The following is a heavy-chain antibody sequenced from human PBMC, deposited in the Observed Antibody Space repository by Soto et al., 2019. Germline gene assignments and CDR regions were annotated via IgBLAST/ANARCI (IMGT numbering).Heavy chain of an antibody. Sequence: QVQLVQSGAEVKKPGSSVKVSCKASGGTFSSYAISWVRQAPGQGLEWMGGIIPIFGTANYAQKFQGRVTITADESTSTAYMELSSLRSEDTAVYYCASEGDRGRTYYDGMDVWGQGTTVTVSS. J-gene: IGHJ6*02. V-gene: IGHV1-69*01. D-gene: IGHD3-10*01. CDR3: ASEGDRGRTYYDGMDV. CDR1: GGTFSSYA. CDR2: IIPIFGTA.